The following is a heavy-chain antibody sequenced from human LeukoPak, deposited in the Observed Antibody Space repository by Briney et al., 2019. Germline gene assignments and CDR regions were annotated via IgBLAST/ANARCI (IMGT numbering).Heavy chain of an antibody. D-gene: IGHD1-1*01. CDR2: INPSGGST. CDR1: GYTFTSYY. J-gene: IGHJ4*02. Sequence: ASVKVSCKASGYTFTSYYIHWVRQAPGQGLEWMGIINPSGGSTNYAQKFQGRVTMTRDTSTSTVYMELSGLRSEDSAVYYCARWITTYLDYWGQGTLVTVSS. V-gene: IGHV1-46*01. CDR3: ARWITTYLDY.